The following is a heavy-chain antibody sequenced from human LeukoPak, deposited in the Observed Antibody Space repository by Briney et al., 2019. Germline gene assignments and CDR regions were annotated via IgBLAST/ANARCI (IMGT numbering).Heavy chain of an antibody. J-gene: IGHJ3*02. CDR3: ATFSLRGYSYGPYDAFDI. D-gene: IGHD5-18*01. V-gene: IGHV1-18*01. CDR2: ISAYNGNT. CDR1: GYTFTSYG. Sequence: GASVKVSCKASGYTFTSYGISWVRQAPGQGLEWMGWISAYNGNTNYAQKLQGRVTMTTDTSTSTAYMELRSLRSDDTAVYYCATFSLRGYSYGPYDAFDIWGQGTMVTVSS.